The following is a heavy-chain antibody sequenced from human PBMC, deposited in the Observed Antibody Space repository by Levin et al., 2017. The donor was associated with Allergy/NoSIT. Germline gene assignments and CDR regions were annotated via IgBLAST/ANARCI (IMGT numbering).Heavy chain of an antibody. D-gene: IGHD6-25*01. J-gene: IGHJ4*02. V-gene: IGHV5-51*01. CDR2: IFPADSDT. CDR1: GYSFPSYW. Sequence: ASVKVSCKGSGYSFPSYWIGWVRQRPGKGLEWMGIIFPADSDTRYSPSFQGQVTIPADKSINTAYLQWSSLKASDTAMYYCARSGNARSGFDYWGQGTLVTVSS. CDR3: ARSGNARSGFDY.